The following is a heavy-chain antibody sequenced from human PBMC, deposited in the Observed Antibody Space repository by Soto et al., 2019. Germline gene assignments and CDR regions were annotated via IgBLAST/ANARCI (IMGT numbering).Heavy chain of an antibody. Sequence: GESLKISCQGSGYAFSSYWIAWVRQMPGKGLEWMGIIYPGDSDTRYSPSFQGQVTISVDKSITTAYLQWSSLKASDTAMYYCARGYCTATICDPWFDPWGQGTMVTVSS. CDR3: ARGYCTATICDPWFDP. CDR1: GYAFSSYW. CDR2: IYPGDSDT. J-gene: IGHJ5*02. V-gene: IGHV5-51*01. D-gene: IGHD2-8*02.